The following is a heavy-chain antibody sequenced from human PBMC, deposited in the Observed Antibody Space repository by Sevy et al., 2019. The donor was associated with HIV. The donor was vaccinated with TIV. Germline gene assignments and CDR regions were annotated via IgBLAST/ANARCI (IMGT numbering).Heavy chain of an antibody. V-gene: IGHV4-59*08. J-gene: IGHJ4*02. CDR1: GGSITSLY. D-gene: IGHD1-26*01. CDR2: IYYNGHI. CDR3: AGENAWGRGHS. Sequence: SETLSLTCTVSGGSITSLYWNWIRQPPGKGLKWIANIYYNGHINYNPSLKSRVTLSLDTSKNQFSLRLSSVTAADTAMYYCAGENAWGRGHSWGQGTLVTVSS.